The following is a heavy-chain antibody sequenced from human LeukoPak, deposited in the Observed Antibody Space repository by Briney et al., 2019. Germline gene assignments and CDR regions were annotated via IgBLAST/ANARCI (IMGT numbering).Heavy chain of an antibody. D-gene: IGHD6-19*01. Sequence: PGGSLRLSCAASGFTFSSYSMNWVRQAPGKWLEWIGEINHSGSTNYNPSLKSRVVMSIDTSKTQFSLKLTSVTAADTGVYYCAREGATVAGKTSLDYWGQGTLVTVSS. CDR1: GFTFSSYS. J-gene: IGHJ4*02. CDR2: INHSGST. V-gene: IGHV4-34*01. CDR3: AREGATVAGKTSLDY.